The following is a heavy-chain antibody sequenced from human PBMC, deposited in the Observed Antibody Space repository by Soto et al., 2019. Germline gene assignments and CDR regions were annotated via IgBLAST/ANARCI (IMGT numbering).Heavy chain of an antibody. J-gene: IGHJ3*02. V-gene: IGHV4-4*02. CDR3: ARSASSSRYPLDFDI. D-gene: IGHD6-13*01. CDR1: SGSISSSNW. CDR2: IYHSGST. Sequence: QVQLQESGPGLVKPSGTLSITCAVSSGSISSSNWWSWVRQPPGKGLEWIGEIYHSGSTNYNPSLKSRVTISVDKSKNQFSLKLSSVTAADTAVYYCARSASSSRYPLDFDIWGQGTMVTVSA.